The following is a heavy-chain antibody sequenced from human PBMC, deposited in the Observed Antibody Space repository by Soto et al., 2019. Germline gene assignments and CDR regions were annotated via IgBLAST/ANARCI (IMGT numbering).Heavy chain of an antibody. V-gene: IGHV1-18*04. CDR3: ARVVVVPAPTAGYNWFDP. CDR1: GYTFTSYG. D-gene: IGHD2-2*01. Sequence: ASVKVSCKASGYTFTSYGISWVRQAPGQGLEWMGWISAYNGNTNYAQKLQGRVTMTTDTSTSTAYMELRSLRSDDTAVYYCARVVVVPAPTAGYNWFDPCGEGSLVTVSA. CDR2: ISAYNGNT. J-gene: IGHJ5*02.